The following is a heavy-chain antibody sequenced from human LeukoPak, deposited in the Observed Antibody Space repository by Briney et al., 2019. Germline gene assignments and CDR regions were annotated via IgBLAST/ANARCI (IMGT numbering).Heavy chain of an antibody. CDR1: AFTFSSYW. CDR3: ARSNQADDY. J-gene: IGHJ4*02. Sequence: PGGSLRLSCAASAFTFSSYWMHWVRQVPGKGLVWVARINPGGSSITYADSVKGRFTISRDNAKNTLYLQMDSLRAEDTGVYYCARSNQADDYWGQGTLVTVSS. V-gene: IGHV3-74*01. CDR2: INPGGSSI. D-gene: IGHD1-14*01.